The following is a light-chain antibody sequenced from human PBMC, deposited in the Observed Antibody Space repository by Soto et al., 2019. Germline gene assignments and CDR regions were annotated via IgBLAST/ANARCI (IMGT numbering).Light chain of an antibody. J-gene: IGLJ1*01. Sequence: QSALTQPASMSGSPGQSITISCTGTSSDIGRDNFVSWYQHHPGKAPKLIIYEATKRPSGVSYRFSGSKSANTASLTISALQAEDETDYYCTSYTITSPYVFGTGTKVTVL. V-gene: IGLV2-14*01. CDR2: EAT. CDR3: TSYTITSPYV. CDR1: SSDIGRDNF.